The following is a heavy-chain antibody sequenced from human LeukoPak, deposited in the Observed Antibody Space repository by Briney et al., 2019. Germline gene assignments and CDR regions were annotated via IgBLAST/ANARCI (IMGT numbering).Heavy chain of an antibody. CDR3: TRVGYTYGYEN. Sequence: GGSLRLSCAASGFTFSSYWMHWVRQAPGKGLVWVSRINSDGSSTNYADSVKGRFTISRDNAKNTLYLQMNSLRAEDTAVYYCTRVGYTYGYENWGQGTLVTVSS. D-gene: IGHD5-18*01. J-gene: IGHJ4*02. V-gene: IGHV3-74*01. CDR1: GFTFSSYW. CDR2: INSDGSST.